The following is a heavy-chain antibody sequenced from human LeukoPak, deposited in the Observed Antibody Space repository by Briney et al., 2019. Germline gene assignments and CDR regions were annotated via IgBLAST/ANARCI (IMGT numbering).Heavy chain of an antibody. CDR3: ARYNSMFRGVTTSDY. J-gene: IGHJ4*02. D-gene: IGHD3-10*01. CDR2: SAYNGNT. Sequence: GASVKVSCKASGYTFTNSGFNWVRQAPGQGLEWMGNSAYNGNTNYAQKFQDRVTMTTDTSTSTAYMELRSLRSDDTAVYYCARYNSMFRGVTTSDYWGQGTLVTVSS. CDR1: GYTFTNSG. V-gene: IGHV1-18*01.